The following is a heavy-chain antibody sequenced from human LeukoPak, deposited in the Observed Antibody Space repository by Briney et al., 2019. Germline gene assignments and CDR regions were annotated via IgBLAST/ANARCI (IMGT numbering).Heavy chain of an antibody. Sequence: SETLSLTCTVSGGSISSYYWSWIRQPAGKGLEWIGRVYTSGSTNYNPSLKSRVTMSVDTSKNQFSLKLSSVTAADTAVYYCARDLHYCSGGSCYSRAYWYFDLWGRGTLVTVSS. CDR3: ARDLHYCSGGSCYSRAYWYFDL. CDR1: GGSISSYY. J-gene: IGHJ2*01. D-gene: IGHD2-15*01. CDR2: VYTSGST. V-gene: IGHV4-4*07.